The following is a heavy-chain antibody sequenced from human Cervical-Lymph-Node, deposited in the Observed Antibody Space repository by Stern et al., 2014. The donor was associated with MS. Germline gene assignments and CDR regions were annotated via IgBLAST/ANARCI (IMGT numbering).Heavy chain of an antibody. CDR3: ARDRSAMIRGVIGY. Sequence: EVQLVESGGGLVQPGGSLRLSCAASGFTFSSYWMYWVRQAPGKGLVWVSRIKSDGSTTNYADSVKGRFTLSRDNAKNTLYLQMNSLRVEDTAVYYCARDRSAMIRGVIGYWGQGTLVTVSS. CDR1: GFTFSSYW. J-gene: IGHJ4*02. CDR2: IKSDGSTT. D-gene: IGHD3-10*01. V-gene: IGHV3-74*01.